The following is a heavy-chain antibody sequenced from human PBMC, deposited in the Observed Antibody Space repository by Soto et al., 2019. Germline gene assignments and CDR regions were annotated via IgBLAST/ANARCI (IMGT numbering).Heavy chain of an antibody. J-gene: IGHJ5*02. V-gene: IGHV1-58*01. CDR3: AAAGRPLPENWFDP. CDR1: GFAFINSA. Sequence: QMQLVQSGPEVKKPGTSVKVSCKASGFAFINSAVQWVRQARGQRLEWIGWIVVGSGNTNYAQKFQERVTITRDMSTSTAYMELGSLRSEDTAVYYCAAAGRPLPENWFDPWGQGTLVTVSS. CDR2: IVVGSGNT. D-gene: IGHD2-15*01.